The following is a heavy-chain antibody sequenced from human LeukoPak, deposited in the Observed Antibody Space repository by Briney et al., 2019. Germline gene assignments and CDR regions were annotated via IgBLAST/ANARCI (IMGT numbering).Heavy chain of an antibody. CDR1: GGSISSYY. Sequence: SETLSLTCTVSGGSISSYYWSWIRQPPGKGPEWIGYIYYSGSTNYNPPLKSRVTISVDTSKNQFSLKLSSVTAADTAVYYCAREDDYGGNTLDYWGQGTLVTVSS. J-gene: IGHJ4*02. CDR2: IYYSGST. D-gene: IGHD4-23*01. V-gene: IGHV4-59*01. CDR3: AREDDYGGNTLDY.